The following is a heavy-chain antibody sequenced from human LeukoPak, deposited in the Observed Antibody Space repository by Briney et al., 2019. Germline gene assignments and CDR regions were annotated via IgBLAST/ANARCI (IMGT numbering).Heavy chain of an antibody. CDR1: GFSFRSYG. CDR3: AKRGYCRGGTCFSHDAFDI. CDR2: ISYDGGNI. D-gene: IGHD2-15*01. J-gene: IGHJ3*02. V-gene: IGHV3-30*18. Sequence: GKSLRLSCAASGFSFRSYGMHWVRQAPGKGLEWVAVISYDGGNISYTDSVKGRFTISRDNSKNTLYLQMNSLRAEDTAVYYCAKRGYCRGGTCFSHDAFDIWGQGTMVTVSS.